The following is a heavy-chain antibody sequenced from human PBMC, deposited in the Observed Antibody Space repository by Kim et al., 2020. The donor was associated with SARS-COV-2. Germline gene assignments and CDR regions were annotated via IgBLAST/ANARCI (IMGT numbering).Heavy chain of an antibody. CDR2: TYYRSKWYN. Sequence: SQTLSLTCAISGDSVSSNSAAWNWIRQSPSRGLEWLGRTYYRSKWYNDYAVSVKSRITINPDTSKNQFSLQLNSVTPEDTAVYYCARDGMAFIAVAGTSSLRDAFDIWGQGTMVTVSS. J-gene: IGHJ3*02. CDR3: ARDGMAFIAVAGTSSLRDAFDI. D-gene: IGHD6-19*01. CDR1: GDSVSSNSAA. V-gene: IGHV6-1*01.